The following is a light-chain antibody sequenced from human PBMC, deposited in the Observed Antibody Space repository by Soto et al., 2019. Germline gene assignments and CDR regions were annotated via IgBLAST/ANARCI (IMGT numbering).Light chain of an antibody. J-gene: IGLJ1*01. Sequence: QSVLTQPASVSGSPGQSITISCTGTSSDVGGYGYVSWYQQHPGKAPKLMIYEVSNRPSGVSNRFSGSKSGNTASLTVSGLQAEDEADYYCSSYTSGSTYVFGTGTKLTVL. CDR2: EVS. V-gene: IGLV2-14*01. CDR3: SSYTSGSTYV. CDR1: SSDVGGYGY.